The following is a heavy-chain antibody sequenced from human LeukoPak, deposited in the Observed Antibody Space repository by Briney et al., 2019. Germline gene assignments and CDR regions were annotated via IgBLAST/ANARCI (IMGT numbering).Heavy chain of an antibody. CDR1: GFTFSSRA. J-gene: IGHJ4*02. D-gene: IGHD6-6*01. V-gene: IGHV3-23*01. CDR3: AKDEYSSSFDY. Sequence: GGSLRLSCAASGFTFSSRAMSWVRQAPGKGLEWVSGMSGSGSSTFYADSVKGRFTISRDISKNTLYLQMNSLRAEDTAVYYCAKDEYSSSFDYWGQGTLVTVSS. CDR2: MSGSGSST.